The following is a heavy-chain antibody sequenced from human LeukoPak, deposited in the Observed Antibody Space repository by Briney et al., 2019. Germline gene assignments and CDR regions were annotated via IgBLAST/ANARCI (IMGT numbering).Heavy chain of an antibody. J-gene: IGHJ4*02. D-gene: IGHD3-9*01. CDR3: ARSGPLYDILTGYTPGNFDY. CDR2: ISAYNGNT. V-gene: IGHV1-18*01. CDR1: GYTFTSYG. Sequence: ASVKVSCTASGYTFTSYGISWVRQAPGQGLEWMGWISAYNGNTNYAQKLQGRVTMTTDTSTSTAYMELRSLRSDDTAVYYCARSGPLYDILTGYTPGNFDYWGQGTLVTVSS.